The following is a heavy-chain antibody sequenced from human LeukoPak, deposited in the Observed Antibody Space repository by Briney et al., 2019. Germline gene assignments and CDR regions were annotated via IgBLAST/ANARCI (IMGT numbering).Heavy chain of an antibody. D-gene: IGHD3-22*01. CDR2: IYYSGST. Sequence: SETLSLTCTVSGGSISSSSYYWGWIRQPPGKGLEWIGSIYYSGSTYYNPSLKSRVTISVDTSKNQISLKLSSVTAADTAVYYCARAPGRAYDSSGYYFNFDYWGQGTLVTVSS. CDR3: ARAPGRAYDSSGYYFNFDY. J-gene: IGHJ4*02. V-gene: IGHV4-39*01. CDR1: GGSISSSSYY.